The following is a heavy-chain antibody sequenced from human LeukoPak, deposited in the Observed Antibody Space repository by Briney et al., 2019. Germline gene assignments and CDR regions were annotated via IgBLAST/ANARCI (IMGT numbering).Heavy chain of an antibody. Sequence: PSETLSLTCIASGGSISSGSYYWGWIRQPPGKGLEWIGSIYYGGSTFYNPSLRSRITISLDTSRNQFSLKLTSVTAADTAVYYCARHDHTDHGVPNWFDPWGQGTLVIVSS. D-gene: IGHD4-17*01. CDR2: IYYGGST. J-gene: IGHJ5*02. CDR1: GGSISSGSYY. V-gene: IGHV4-39*01. CDR3: ARHDHTDHGVPNWFDP.